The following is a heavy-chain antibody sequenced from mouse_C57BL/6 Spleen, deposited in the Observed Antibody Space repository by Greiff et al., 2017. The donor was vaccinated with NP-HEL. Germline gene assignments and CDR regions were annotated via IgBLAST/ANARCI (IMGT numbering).Heavy chain of an antibody. CDR3: ASRDSSGYVFDY. J-gene: IGHJ2*01. D-gene: IGHD3-2*02. CDR2: IYPGSGST. V-gene: IGHV1-55*01. Sequence: VQLQQSGAELVKPGASVKMSCKASGYTFTSYWITWVKQRPGQGLEWIGDIYPGSGSTNYNEKFKSKATLTVDTSSSTAYMQLSSLTSEDSAVYYCASRDSSGYVFDYWGQGTTLTVSS. CDR1: GYTFTSYW.